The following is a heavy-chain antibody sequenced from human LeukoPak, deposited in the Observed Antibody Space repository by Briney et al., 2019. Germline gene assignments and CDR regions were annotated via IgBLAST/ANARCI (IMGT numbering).Heavy chain of an antibody. D-gene: IGHD6-19*01. J-gene: IGHJ4*02. CDR2: IDSGGST. CDR1: GFTVRSNY. V-gene: IGHV3-53*01. CDR3: ARDISSGWFTGFDY. Sequence: GGSLRLSCAASGFTVRSNYMSWVRQAPGKGLEWVSVIDSGGSTYYADSVEGRFTISRDNSKNTLYLQMNSLRAEDTAVYYCARDISSGWFTGFDYWGQGTLVTVSS.